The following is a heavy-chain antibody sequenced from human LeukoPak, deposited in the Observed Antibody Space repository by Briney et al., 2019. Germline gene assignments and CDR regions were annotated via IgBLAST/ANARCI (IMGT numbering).Heavy chain of an antibody. Sequence: GGSLRLSCAASGFTFSSYAMSWVRQAPGKGLEWLSAISGSGGNTYYADSVKGRFTISRDNSKNTLYLQMNSLRAEDTAVYYCAKSRGSVVVTANDYWGQGTLVTVSS. CDR2: ISGSGGNT. D-gene: IGHD2-21*02. J-gene: IGHJ4*02. V-gene: IGHV3-23*01. CDR3: AKSRGSVVVTANDY. CDR1: GFTFSSYA.